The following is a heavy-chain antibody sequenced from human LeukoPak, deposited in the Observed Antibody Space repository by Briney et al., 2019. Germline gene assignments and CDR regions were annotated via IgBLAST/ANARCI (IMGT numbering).Heavy chain of an antibody. D-gene: IGHD3-22*01. CDR1: GFTVSSNY. Sequence: GGSLRLSCAASGFTVSSNYMSWVRQAPGKGLEWVSVIYSGDSTYYADSVKGRFTISRDNSKNTLYLQMNSLRAEDTAVYYCARDSFPSYYYDSSGYISWGQGTLVTVSS. CDR3: ARDSFPSYYYDSSGYIS. V-gene: IGHV3-66*01. CDR2: IYSGDST. J-gene: IGHJ5*02.